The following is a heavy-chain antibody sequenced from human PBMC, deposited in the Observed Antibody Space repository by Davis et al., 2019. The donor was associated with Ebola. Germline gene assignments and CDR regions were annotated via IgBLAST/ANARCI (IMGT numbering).Heavy chain of an antibody. V-gene: IGHV3-43*01. J-gene: IGHJ6*04. Sequence: GASLKISCAASGFTFDDYTMHWVRQAPGKGLEWVSLISWNGDSTYYADSVKGRFTISRDNSKNSLYLQMNSLRTEDTALYYCAKDASASEDLYYYAMDVWGKGTTVTVSS. CDR1: GFTFDDYT. CDR2: ISWNGDST. CDR3: AKDASASEDLYYYAMDV.